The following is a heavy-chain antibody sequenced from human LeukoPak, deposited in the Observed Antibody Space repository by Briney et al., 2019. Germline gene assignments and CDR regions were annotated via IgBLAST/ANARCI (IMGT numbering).Heavy chain of an antibody. CDR2: ISWNGDSV. CDR3: ARDLRAHYYDTLAGWFDP. V-gene: IGHV3-9*01. Sequence: GRSLRLSCGASGFTFDDYAMHWVRQPPGKGLEWVSGISWNGDSVGYADSVKGRFTISRDNAKHSLYLQMNSLRAEDTAVYYCARDLRAHYYDTLAGWFDPWGQGTLVTVSS. D-gene: IGHD3-9*01. J-gene: IGHJ5*02. CDR1: GFTFDDYA.